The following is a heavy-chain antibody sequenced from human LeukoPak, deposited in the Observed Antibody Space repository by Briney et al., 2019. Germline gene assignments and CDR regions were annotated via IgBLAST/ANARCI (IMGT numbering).Heavy chain of an antibody. CDR1: GVSISSYY. D-gene: IGHD3-9*01. J-gene: IGHJ3*02. CDR3: ARQGYDILTGYIDAFDI. V-gene: IGHV4-59*08. CDR2: ISYSGST. Sequence: PSETLSLTCTVSGVSISSYYWSWIRQPPGKGLEWIGYISYSGSTNYNPSLKSRVTISIDTSKNQFSLKLRSVTAADTAMYYCARQGYDILTGYIDAFDIWGQGTMVTVSS.